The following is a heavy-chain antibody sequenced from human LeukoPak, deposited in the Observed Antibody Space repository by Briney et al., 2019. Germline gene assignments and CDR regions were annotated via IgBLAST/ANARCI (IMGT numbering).Heavy chain of an antibody. J-gene: IGHJ1*01. Sequence: SQTLSLTCTVSGGSISSGDYYWSWIRQPPGQGLEWIGYIYYSGSTNYNPSLKSRVTISVDTSKNQFSLKLSSVTAADTAVYYCARSSGWYPKYFQHWGQGTLVTVSS. D-gene: IGHD6-19*01. CDR3: ARSSGWYPKYFQH. CDR2: IYYSGST. CDR1: GGSISSGDYY. V-gene: IGHV4-30-4*01.